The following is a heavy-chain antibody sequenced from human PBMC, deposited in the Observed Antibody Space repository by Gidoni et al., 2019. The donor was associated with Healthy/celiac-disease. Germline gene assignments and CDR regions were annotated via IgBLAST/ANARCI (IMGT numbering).Heavy chain of an antibody. Sequence: QVQLQESGPGLVKPSETLSLTCAVSGSSITSGYYGGWFRQPPAKGLEWIVSIYHSGSTYYNPSLKSRVTISVDTSKNQFSLKLSSVTAADTAVYYCAAGYTVTNMGLGAFDIWGQGTMVTVSS. V-gene: IGHV4-38-2*01. D-gene: IGHD4-4*01. CDR3: AAGYTVTNMGLGAFDI. CDR2: IYHSGST. CDR1: GSSITSGYY. J-gene: IGHJ3*02.